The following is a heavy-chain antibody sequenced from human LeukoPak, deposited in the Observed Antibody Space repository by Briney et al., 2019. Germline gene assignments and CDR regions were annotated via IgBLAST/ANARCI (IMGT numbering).Heavy chain of an antibody. CDR2: ISDKGDAT. Sequence: GGSLRLSCAASGFTFSNYAMSWVRRAPGKGLEWFSTISDKGDATAHADSVKGRFTISRDNAKNTLSLLMNILRAEDTAVYYCARVGPLAARSAGHYYFDLWGRGTLVTVSS. V-gene: IGHV3-23*01. D-gene: IGHD3-10*01. CDR1: GFTFSNYA. CDR3: ARVGPLAARSAGHYYFDL. J-gene: IGHJ2*01.